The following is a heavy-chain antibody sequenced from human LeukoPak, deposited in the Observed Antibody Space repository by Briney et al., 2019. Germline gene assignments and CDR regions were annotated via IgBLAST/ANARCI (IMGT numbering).Heavy chain of an antibody. CDR3: TTGSGWDDY. J-gene: IGHJ4*02. D-gene: IGHD6-19*01. Sequence: GGSLRLSCAASGFTFSDAWMSWVRQAPGKGLEWVGRIKTKSDGGTIDYSAPVKGRFNISRDDSKNTLFLQMNSLKTEDTAVYYCTTGSGWDDYWGQGTLVTVSS. V-gene: IGHV3-15*01. CDR2: IKTKSDGGTI. CDR1: GFTFSDAW.